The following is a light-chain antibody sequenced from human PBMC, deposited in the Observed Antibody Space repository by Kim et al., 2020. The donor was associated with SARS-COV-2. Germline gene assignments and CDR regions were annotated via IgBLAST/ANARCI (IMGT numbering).Light chain of an antibody. J-gene: IGLJ2*01. CDR3: SSYAGSNNLV. CDR2: EVS. Sequence: GQSVTISCTGTSSDVGGYNYVSCYQQHQGKAPKHMIYEVSKRPSGVPDRFSGSKSGNTASLTVSGLQAEDEADYYCSSYAGSNNLVFGGGTQLTVL. CDR1: SSDVGGYNY. V-gene: IGLV2-8*01.